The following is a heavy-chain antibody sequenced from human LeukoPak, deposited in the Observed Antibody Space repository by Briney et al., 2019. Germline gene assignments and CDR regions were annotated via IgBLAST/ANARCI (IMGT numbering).Heavy chain of an antibody. V-gene: IGHV3-48*03. CDR3: SYGPYYYYGMDV. CDR1: GFTFSSYE. Sequence: GGSLGLSCAASGFTFSSYEMNWVRQAPGKGLEWVSYISSSGSTIYYADSVKGRFTISRDNAKNSLYLQMNSLRAEDTAVYYCSYGPYYYYGMDVWGQGTTVTVSS. CDR2: ISSSGSTI. J-gene: IGHJ6*02. D-gene: IGHD3-10*01.